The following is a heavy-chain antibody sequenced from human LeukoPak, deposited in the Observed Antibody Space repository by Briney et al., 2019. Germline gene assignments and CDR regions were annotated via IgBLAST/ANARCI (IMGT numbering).Heavy chain of an antibody. V-gene: IGHV1-18*01. CDR2: ISAYNGNT. J-gene: IGHJ4*02. CDR3: ARDLAAAGFERYFDY. D-gene: IGHD6-13*01. Sequence: PGASVKVSCKASGYTFTSYDISWVRQAPGQGLEWMGWISAYNGNTNYAQKLQGGVTMTTDTSTSTAYMELRSLRSDDTAVYYCARDLAAAGFERYFDYWGQGTLVTVSS. CDR1: GYTFTSYD.